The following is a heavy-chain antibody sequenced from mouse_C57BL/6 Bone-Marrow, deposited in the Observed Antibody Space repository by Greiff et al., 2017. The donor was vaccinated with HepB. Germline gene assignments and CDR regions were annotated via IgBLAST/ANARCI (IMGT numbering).Heavy chain of an antibody. V-gene: IGHV1-19*01. D-gene: IGHD1-1*01. CDR3: ARSDYGSGFAY. J-gene: IGHJ3*01. CDR1: GYTFTDYY. Sequence: EVQLQQSGPVLVKPGASVKMSCKASGYTFTDYYMNWVKQSHGKSLEWIGVINPYNGGTSYNQKFKGKATLTVDKSSSTAYMELNSLTSEDSAVYYCARSDYGSGFAYWGQGTLVTVSA. CDR2: INPYNGGT.